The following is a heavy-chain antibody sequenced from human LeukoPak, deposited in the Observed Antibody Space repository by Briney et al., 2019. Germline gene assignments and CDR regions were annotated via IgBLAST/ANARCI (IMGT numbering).Heavy chain of an antibody. CDR3: ARVMGSGWTGFDY. CDR2: TYDSGYT. CDR1: GVSISSYY. D-gene: IGHD6-19*01. V-gene: IGHV4-59*01. J-gene: IGHJ4*02. Sequence: MSSETLSLTCTVSGVSISSYYWTWIRLPPGKGLEWIGYTYDSGYTNYNPSLKSRVTISVDMSKNQFSLKLSSVTAADTAVYYCARVMGSGWTGFDYWGQGTLVTVSS.